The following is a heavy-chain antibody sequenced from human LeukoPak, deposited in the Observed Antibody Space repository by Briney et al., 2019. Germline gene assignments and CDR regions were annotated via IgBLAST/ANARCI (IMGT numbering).Heavy chain of an antibody. CDR2: IIPIFGTA. CDR1: GGTFSSYA. Sequence: SVKVSCKASGGTFSSYAISWVRQAPGQGLEWMGRIIPIFGTANYAQKLQGRVTITTDESTSTAYMELSSLRSEDTAVYYCSYCPHYYDSSGPPGLYLYMDVWGKGTTVTVSS. J-gene: IGHJ6*03. D-gene: IGHD3-22*01. V-gene: IGHV1-69*05. CDR3: SYCPHYYDSSGPPGLYLYMDV.